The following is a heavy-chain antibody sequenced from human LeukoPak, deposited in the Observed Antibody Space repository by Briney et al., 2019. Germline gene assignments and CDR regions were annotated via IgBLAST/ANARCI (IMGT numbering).Heavy chain of an antibody. V-gene: IGHV3-9*01. CDR2: INWNSGSI. CDR3: AKDSGYSYEQFDY. CDR1: GFAFDDYA. D-gene: IGHD5-18*01. Sequence: GGSLRLSCAASGFAFDDYAMHWVRQAPGKGLEWVSCINWNSGSIAYADSVKGRFTVSRDNAKNSLHLQMNSLRVEDTALYYCAKDSGYSYEQFDYWGQGTLVTVSS. J-gene: IGHJ4*02.